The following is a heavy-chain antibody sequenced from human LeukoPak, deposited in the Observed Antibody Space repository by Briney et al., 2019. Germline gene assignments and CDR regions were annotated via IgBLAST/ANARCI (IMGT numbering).Heavy chain of an antibody. CDR2: ISRSGSTI. J-gene: IGHJ4*02. V-gene: IGHV3-48*03. Sequence: GGSLRLSCAASGFTLSSSEMNWVRQAPGKGLEWVSYISRSGSTIFYADSVKGRFTISRDNAKNTLYLQMNSLRAEDTAVYYCAREGRGYSGYDYWGQGTLVTVSS. CDR3: AREGRGYSGYDY. CDR1: GFTLSSSE. D-gene: IGHD5-12*01.